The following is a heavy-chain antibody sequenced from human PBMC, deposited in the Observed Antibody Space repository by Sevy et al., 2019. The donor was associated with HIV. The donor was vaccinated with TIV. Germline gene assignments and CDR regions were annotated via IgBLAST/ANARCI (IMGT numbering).Heavy chain of an antibody. D-gene: IGHD3-3*01. CDR2: INDRGIT. CDR1: GGSFSGYN. Sequence: SETLSLTCAVYGGSFSGYNWNWIRQPPGKGLEWIGEINDRGITDYNPSLKSRVTISVDTAKNQFSVKMTSVTAADSPSYSGSGSNLGGSNDCWSGYSHVSXNWFDPWSQGTLVTVSS. CDR3: SGSNLGGSNDCWSGYSHVSXNWFDP. J-gene: IGHJ5*02. V-gene: IGHV4-34*01.